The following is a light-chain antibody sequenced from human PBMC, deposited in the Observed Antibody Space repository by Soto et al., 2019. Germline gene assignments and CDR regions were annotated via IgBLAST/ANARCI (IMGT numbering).Light chain of an antibody. CDR1: SSDVGGYNY. CDR3: SSYAGSNNLYV. Sequence: QSALTQPPSASGSPGQSVTISCTGTSSDVGGYNYVSWYQQHPGKAPKLMIYEVSKRPSGVPDRFSGSKSGNTASLTVSGLQAEDESDYNCSSYAGSNNLYVFGTGSKVT. V-gene: IGLV2-8*01. J-gene: IGLJ1*01. CDR2: EVS.